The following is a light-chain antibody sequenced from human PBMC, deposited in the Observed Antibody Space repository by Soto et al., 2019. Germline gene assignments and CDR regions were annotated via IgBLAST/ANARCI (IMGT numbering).Light chain of an antibody. CDR2: EVS. CDR3: SSSTTSSTLV. Sequence: QSALTQPASVSGSPGQSITISCTGTSSDVGGYNYVSWYQQHPSKAPKLMIYEVSNRPSGVSSRFSGSKSGSTASLTISGLQAEDEADYYCSSSTTSSTLVFGTGTKVTVL. V-gene: IGLV2-14*01. CDR1: SSDVGGYNY. J-gene: IGLJ1*01.